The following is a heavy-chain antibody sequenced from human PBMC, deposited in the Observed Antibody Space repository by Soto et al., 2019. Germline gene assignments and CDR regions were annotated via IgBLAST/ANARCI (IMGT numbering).Heavy chain of an antibody. CDR2: INPSSGST. D-gene: IGHD5-18*01. J-gene: IGHJ4*02. CDR1: GYTFTSYY. V-gene: IGHV1-46*01. CDR3: ARDGDAYSSNY. Sequence: QVQLVQSGAEVKKPGASVKVSCKASGYTFTSYYMHWVRPAPGQGLAWMGIINPSSGSTTYAQQFQGRVTMTRDTSTNTVYMELSGLRSEDTAMYYCARDGDAYSSNYWGQGTLVTVSS.